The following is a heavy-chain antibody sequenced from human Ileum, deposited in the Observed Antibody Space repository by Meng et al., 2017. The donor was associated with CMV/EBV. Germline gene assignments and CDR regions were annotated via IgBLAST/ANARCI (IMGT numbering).Heavy chain of an antibody. D-gene: IGHD2-21*01. CDR3: ASVADY. CDR2: ISHDGSNN. Sequence: RSLGLSGVVSGFTLSRYAMHWVRQAPGKGLEGVAAISHDGSNNYHADSVKGRFTISRDMSTDTLYLQMNSLRVEDTAIYYCASVADYWGQGTLVTVSS. V-gene: IGHV3-30-3*01. J-gene: IGHJ4*02. CDR1: GFTLSRYA.